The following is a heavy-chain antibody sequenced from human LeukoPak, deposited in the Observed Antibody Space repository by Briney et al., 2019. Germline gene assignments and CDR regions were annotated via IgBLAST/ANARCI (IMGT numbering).Heavy chain of an antibody. Sequence: GGSLRLSCAASGFPFSSYSMTWVRQAPGKGLEWVANIKPDGTTKFYVGSVKGRFTISRDNASNSLYLQMNSLRAEDTAIYYCARSIPYGTTWYGRSDYWGQGTLVTVSS. CDR2: IKPDGTTK. J-gene: IGHJ4*02. CDR1: GFPFSSYS. D-gene: IGHD6-13*01. CDR3: ARSIPYGTTWYGRSDY. V-gene: IGHV3-7*03.